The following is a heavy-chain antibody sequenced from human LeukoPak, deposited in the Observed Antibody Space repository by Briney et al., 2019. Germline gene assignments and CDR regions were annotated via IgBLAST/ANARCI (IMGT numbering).Heavy chain of an antibody. CDR1: GFTFSSYW. J-gene: IGHJ4*02. CDR2: MKGDGSEK. V-gene: IGHV3-7*05. Sequence: GGSLRLSCAASGFTFSSYWMHWVRQAPGKGLEWVAGMKGDGSEKKYVDSVKGRSTISRDNAKNSLYLEMNSLRAEDTAVYYCANGGWYSEYWGQGTLVTVSS. D-gene: IGHD2-15*01. CDR3: ANGGWYSEY.